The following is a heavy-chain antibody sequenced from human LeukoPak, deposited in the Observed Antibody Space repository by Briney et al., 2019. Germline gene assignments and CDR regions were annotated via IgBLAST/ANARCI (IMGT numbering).Heavy chain of an antibody. J-gene: IGHJ4*02. Sequence: QSGGSLRLSCAASGFTFSRYWMHWVRQAPGKGLVWVSRIDSDGTNRDYADSVKGRFTISRDNAKNSLYLQMNSLRAEDTALYYCARGYDFWSGYSRDYWGQGTLVTVSS. CDR1: GFTFSRYW. CDR2: IDSDGTNR. D-gene: IGHD3-3*01. V-gene: IGHV3-74*01. CDR3: ARGYDFWSGYSRDY.